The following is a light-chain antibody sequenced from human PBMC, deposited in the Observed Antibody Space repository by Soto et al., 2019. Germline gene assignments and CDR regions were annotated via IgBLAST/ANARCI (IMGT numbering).Light chain of an antibody. CDR2: GAS. Sequence: EIVMTQSPATLSVSPGERATLSCRASQSVSSNLAWYQQKPGQAPRLLIYGASTRATGIPARFSGSGSGTEFTLTISSLQSEEFAVYYCQQYNNGPLSTFGQGTKLEIK. V-gene: IGKV3-15*01. CDR3: QQYNNGPLST. J-gene: IGKJ2*02. CDR1: QSVSSN.